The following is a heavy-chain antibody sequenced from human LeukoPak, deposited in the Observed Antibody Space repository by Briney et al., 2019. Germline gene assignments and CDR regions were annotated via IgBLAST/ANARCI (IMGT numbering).Heavy chain of an antibody. CDR3: ARHADIVVVPAAPDY. J-gene: IGHJ4*02. CDR1: GGSISSSSYY. D-gene: IGHD2-2*01. V-gene: IGHV4-39*01. CDR2: IYYSGST. Sequence: SETLSLTCTVSGGSISSSSYYWGWIRQPPGKGLEWIGSIYYSGSTYYNPSLKSRVTISVDTSKNQFSLKLSSVTAADTAVYYCARHADIVVVPAAPDYWGQGTLVTVSS.